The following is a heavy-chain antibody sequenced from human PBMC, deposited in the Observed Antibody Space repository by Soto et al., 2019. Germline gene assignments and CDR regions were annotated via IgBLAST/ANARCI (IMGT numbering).Heavy chain of an antibody. CDR2: ILPIFGTS. CDR3: VTAGGPVGAMVMEIRGRYHIDH. J-gene: IGHJ4*02. CDR1: GGSFNTYS. D-gene: IGHD2-21*01. Sequence: QVQLVQSGAEVMKPGSSVTVSCKASGGSFNTYSINWVRQTPGQGLEWMGGILPIFGTSNYAQNFQGRLTVTVDDYTSTASMDLRSLSADDTAVYYCVTAGGPVGAMVMEIRGRYHIDHRGQGTLDTVSS. V-gene: IGHV1-69*01.